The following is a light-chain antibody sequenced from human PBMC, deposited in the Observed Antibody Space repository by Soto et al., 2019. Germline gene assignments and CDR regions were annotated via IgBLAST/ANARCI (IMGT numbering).Light chain of an antibody. V-gene: IGKV3-15*01. Sequence: EIVMTQSPATLSVSVGERATLSCRASHSVSSKLAWYQQKPGQAPRLLIYGASTRATDIPARFSGSGSGTEFSLPISSLQSEDFAVYYCQQYNDWPPQLTFGGGTKVEIK. CDR1: HSVSSK. J-gene: IGKJ4*01. CDR3: QQYNDWPPQLT. CDR2: GAS.